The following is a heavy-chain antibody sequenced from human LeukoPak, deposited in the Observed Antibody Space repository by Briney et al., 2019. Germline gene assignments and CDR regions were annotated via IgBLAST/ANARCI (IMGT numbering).Heavy chain of an antibody. CDR2: ISYDGSNK. J-gene: IGHJ4*02. Sequence: GRSLRLSCAASGFTFSSYGMHWVRQAPGKGLEWVAVISYDGSNKYYADSVKGRFTISRDNSKNTLYLQTNSLRAEDTAVYYCAKLITMVRGVIPTDYWGQGTLVTVSS. D-gene: IGHD3-10*01. V-gene: IGHV3-30*18. CDR1: GFTFSSYG. CDR3: AKLITMVRGVIPTDY.